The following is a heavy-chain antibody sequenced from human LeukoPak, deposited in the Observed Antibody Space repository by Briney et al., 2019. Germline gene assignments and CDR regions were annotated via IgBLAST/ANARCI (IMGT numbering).Heavy chain of an antibody. CDR2: ISGSGGGT. CDR1: GFTFSSYA. CDR3: AKQGYYYDSSGYPYYLDY. J-gene: IGHJ4*02. V-gene: IGHV3-23*01. Sequence: PGGSLRLSCAASGFTFSSYAMSWVRQAPGKGLEWVSAISGSGGGTYYADSVKGRFTISRDTSKNTLYLQMNSLRAEDTAVYYCAKQGYYYDSSGYPYYLDYWGQGTLVTVSS. D-gene: IGHD3-22*01.